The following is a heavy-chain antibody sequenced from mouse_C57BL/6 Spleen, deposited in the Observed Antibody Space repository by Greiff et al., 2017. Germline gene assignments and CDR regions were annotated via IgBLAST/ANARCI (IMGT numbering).Heavy chain of an antibody. J-gene: IGHJ4*01. D-gene: IGHD2-5*01. V-gene: IGHV1-15*01. Sequence: QVQLQQSGAELVRPGASVTLSCKASGYTFTDYEMHWVKQTPVHGLEWIGAIDPETGGTAYNQKFKGKAILTADKSSSTAYMELRSLTSEDSAVYYCTRSGYYSKNYAMDYWGQGTSVTVSA. CDR3: TRSGYYSKNYAMDY. CDR2: IDPETGGT. CDR1: GYTFTDYE.